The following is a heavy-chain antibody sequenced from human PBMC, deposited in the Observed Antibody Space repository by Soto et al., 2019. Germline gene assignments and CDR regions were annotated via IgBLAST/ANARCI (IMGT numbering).Heavy chain of an antibody. V-gene: IGHV3-23*01. Sequence: GGSLRLYCAASGFTFSAYAMTWVRQAPRKGLESVSGIYGNGAGIQYADSVRGRFTISRDNSKNTLYLQMNSLRAEDTAVYYCAKDVISGDGFWLMDHWGQGTLVTVSS. J-gene: IGHJ4*02. CDR2: IYGNGAGI. D-gene: IGHD2-21*02. CDR3: AKDVISGDGFWLMDH. CDR1: GFTFSAYA.